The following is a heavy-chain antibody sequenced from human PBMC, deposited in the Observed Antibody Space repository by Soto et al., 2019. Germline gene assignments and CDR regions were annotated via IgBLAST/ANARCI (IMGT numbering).Heavy chain of an antibody. D-gene: IGHD3-10*01. V-gene: IGHV1-18*04. CDR2: ISAYNGNT. Sequence: GASVKVSCKTSGYMFVTYGISWVRQAPGQGLEWMGWISAYNGNTKFAQKFQGRVTMTTDTSTNTAYMEVRGLGSDDTAVYYCARSPVWLGELIRNYFDFWGQGTLVTVSS. CDR3: ARSPVWLGELIRNYFDF. J-gene: IGHJ4*01. CDR1: GYMFVTYG.